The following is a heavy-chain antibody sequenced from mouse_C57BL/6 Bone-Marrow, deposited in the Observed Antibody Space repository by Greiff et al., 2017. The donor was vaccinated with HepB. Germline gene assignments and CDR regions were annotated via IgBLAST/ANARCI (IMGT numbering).Heavy chain of an antibody. J-gene: IGHJ3*01. CDR2: INPNNGGT. D-gene: IGHD1-1*02. CDR3: ASEGGAGFAY. V-gene: IGHV1-26*01. Sequence: EVQLQQSGPELVKPGASVKISCKASGYTFTDYYMNWVKQSHGKSLEWIGDINPNNGGTSYNQKFKGKATLTVDKSSSTAYMELRSLTSEDSAVYSCASEGGAGFAYWGQGTLVTVSA. CDR1: GYTFTDYY.